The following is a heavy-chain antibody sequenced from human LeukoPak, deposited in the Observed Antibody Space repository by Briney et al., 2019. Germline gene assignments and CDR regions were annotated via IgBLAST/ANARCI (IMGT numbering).Heavy chain of an antibody. CDR2: ISYDGSNK. Sequence: PGRSLRLSCAASGFTFSSYAMHWVRQAPGKGLEWVAVISYDGSNKYYADSVKGRFTISRDNSKNTLYLQMNSLRAEDTAIYYCGKHHYDSSGYEAQDAFDIWGQGTMVTVSS. D-gene: IGHD3-22*01. J-gene: IGHJ3*02. V-gene: IGHV3-30-3*02. CDR1: GFTFSSYA. CDR3: GKHHYDSSGYEAQDAFDI.